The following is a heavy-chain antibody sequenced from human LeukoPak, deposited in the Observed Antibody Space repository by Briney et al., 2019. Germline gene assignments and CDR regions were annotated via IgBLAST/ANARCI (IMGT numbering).Heavy chain of an antibody. CDR3: ARGAVTSGGVFDI. Sequence: PSETLSLTCAVSGYSISSGYYWGWIRQPPGKGLEWIGSIYHSGSTYYNPSLKSRVTISVDTSTNQFSLKLNSLSAADTAMYYCARGAVTSGGVFDIWGQGTIVTVSS. J-gene: IGHJ3*02. CDR2: IYHSGST. CDR1: GYSISSGYY. V-gene: IGHV4-38-2*01. D-gene: IGHD2-21*02.